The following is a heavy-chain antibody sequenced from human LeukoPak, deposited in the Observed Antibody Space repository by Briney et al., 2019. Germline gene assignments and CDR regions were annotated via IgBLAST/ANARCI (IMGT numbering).Heavy chain of an antibody. CDR3: AKDMGSHGSGSYYAFDI. Sequence: GGSLRLSCAASGFTFNAYGMHWVRQAPGKGLEWVAFIRYDGINKDYADFVKGRFTFSRDSSKNTLYLQMSSLRTEDTAVYYCAKDMGSHGSGSYYAFDIWGQGTMVTVSS. CDR2: IRYDGINK. V-gene: IGHV3-30*02. J-gene: IGHJ3*02. CDR1: GFTFNAYG. D-gene: IGHD3-10*01.